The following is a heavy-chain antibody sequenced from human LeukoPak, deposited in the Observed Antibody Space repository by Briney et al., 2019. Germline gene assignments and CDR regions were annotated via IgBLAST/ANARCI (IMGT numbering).Heavy chain of an antibody. CDR2: IYYSGST. D-gene: IGHD3-9*01. Sequence: SSETLSLTCTVSGGSISSYYWSWIRQPPGKGLEWIGYIYYSGSTNYNPSLKSRVTISVDTSKNQFSLKLSSVTAADTAVYYCARFEGYDREYYFDYWGQGTLVTVSS. J-gene: IGHJ4*02. CDR3: ARFEGYDREYYFDY. CDR1: GGSISSYY. V-gene: IGHV4-59*01.